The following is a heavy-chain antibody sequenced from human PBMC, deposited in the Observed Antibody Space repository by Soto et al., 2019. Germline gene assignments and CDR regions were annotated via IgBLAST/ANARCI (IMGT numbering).Heavy chain of an antibody. J-gene: IGHJ4*02. V-gene: IGHV4-59*02. Sequence: SETLSLTCSVSGVSVTGYYWTWIRHSPGKGLEWIGCVYHTGNTYYNPSLKSRVTISLDTSKNQVSLRLRSVTAADTAVYYCAREQYNWKLWGQGTLVTVSS. CDR1: GVSVTGYY. D-gene: IGHD1-20*01. CDR2: VYHTGNT. CDR3: AREQYNWKL.